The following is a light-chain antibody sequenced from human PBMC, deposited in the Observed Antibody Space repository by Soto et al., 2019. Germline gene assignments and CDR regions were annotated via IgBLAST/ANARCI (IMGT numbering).Light chain of an antibody. Sequence: ETVMTQSPATLSVSPVGISTLSCRASQSISDTLAWYQQKPGQAPRLLIHGASTRATGFPARFSGSGSGTDFTLTISSLQSEDFAVYYCQQYNNWPWKFGQGNKGDIK. J-gene: IGKJ1*01. CDR2: GAS. V-gene: IGKV3-15*01. CDR1: QSISDT. CDR3: QQYNNWPWK.